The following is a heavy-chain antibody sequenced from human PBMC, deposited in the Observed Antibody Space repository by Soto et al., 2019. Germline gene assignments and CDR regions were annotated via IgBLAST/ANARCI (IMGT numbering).Heavy chain of an antibody. V-gene: IGHV3-30*03. J-gene: IGHJ5*02. D-gene: IGHD5-18*01. Sequence: QVQLMESGGGVVQPERSLRLSCAASGFTFNSYGMHWVRQAPGKGLEWVAVISYDGKDKYYADSVKGRFTISRDNSMNTLYLQMNSLRGVDTAVYYCARDFLIRGFTYDRDLFDPWGQGTLVTVSS. CDR1: GFTFNSYG. CDR3: ARDFLIRGFTYDRDLFDP. CDR2: ISYDGKDK.